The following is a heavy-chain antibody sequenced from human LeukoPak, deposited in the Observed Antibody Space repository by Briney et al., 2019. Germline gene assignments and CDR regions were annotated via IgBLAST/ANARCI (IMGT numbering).Heavy chain of an antibody. Sequence: SETLSLTCTVSGCSISSYYWGWIRQPPGKGLEWIGYIYYSGSTNYNPSLKSRVTISVDTSKNQFSLKLSSVTAADTAVYYCARGRAGMDYWGQGTLVTVSS. V-gene: IGHV4-59*01. CDR1: GCSISSYY. CDR3: ARGRAGMDY. D-gene: IGHD6-13*01. J-gene: IGHJ4*02. CDR2: IYYSGST.